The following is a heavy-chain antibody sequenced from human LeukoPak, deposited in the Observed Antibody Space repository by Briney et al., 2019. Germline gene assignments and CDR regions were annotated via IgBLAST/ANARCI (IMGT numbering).Heavy chain of an antibody. V-gene: IGHV3-66*01. CDR3: VTLGATYIMAYYYGMDV. CDR1: GFTVSSSY. CDR2: IYSDGST. J-gene: IGHJ6*02. Sequence: GGSLRLSCATSGFTVSSSYLSWVRQAPGKGLEWVSVIYSDGSTYYADSVKGRFTISRDNSKNTLYLQMNSLRAEDTAVYYCVTLGATYIMAYYYGMDVWGQGTTVTVSS. D-gene: IGHD1-26*01.